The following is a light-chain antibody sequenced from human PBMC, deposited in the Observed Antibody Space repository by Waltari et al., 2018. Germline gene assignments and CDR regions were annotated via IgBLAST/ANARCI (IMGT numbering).Light chain of an antibody. CDR3: AAWDDSLSSGV. V-gene: IGLV1-47*01. J-gene: IGLJ3*02. Sequence: QSVVTQPLSASGTPGQRVTISCSGSSSNIGSNHVYWYQQFPGMAPKLLIYSNNQRPSGVPYRFSGSKSGTSASLVISGLRSEDEADYCCAAWDDSLSSGVFGGGTKLTVL. CDR2: SNN. CDR1: SSNIGSNH.